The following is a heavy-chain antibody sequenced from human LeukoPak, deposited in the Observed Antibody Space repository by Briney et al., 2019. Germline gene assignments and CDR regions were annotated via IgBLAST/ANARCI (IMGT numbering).Heavy chain of an antibody. V-gene: IGHV3-73*01. D-gene: IGHD3-22*01. CDR2: IRSKANSYAT. CDR3: TRPSYDSSVSGVVY. J-gene: IGHJ4*02. Sequence: GVSLRLSCATSGFTFSGSAIHWVRQASGKGLEWVGRIRSKANSYATTDVASVKGRFTISRDDSKNTAYLEMSSLKTEDTAVYYCTRPSYDSSVSGVVYWGQGTLVTVSS. CDR1: GFTFSGSA.